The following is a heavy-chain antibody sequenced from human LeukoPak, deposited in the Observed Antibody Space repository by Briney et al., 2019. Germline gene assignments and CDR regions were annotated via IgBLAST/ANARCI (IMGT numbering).Heavy chain of an antibody. D-gene: IGHD2-2*01. CDR2: ISSNGGST. V-gene: IGHV3-64*01. J-gene: IGHJ5*02. Sequence: PGGSLRLSCAASGFAFSSYAMHWVRQAPGKGLEYVSAISSNGGSTYYANSVKGRFTISRDNSKNTLYLQMNSLRAEDTAVYYCARDPKSSENWFDPWGQGTLVTVSS. CDR1: GFAFSSYA. CDR3: ARDPKSSENWFDP.